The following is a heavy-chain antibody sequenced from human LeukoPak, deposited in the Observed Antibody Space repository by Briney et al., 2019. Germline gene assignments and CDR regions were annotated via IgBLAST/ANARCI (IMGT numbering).Heavy chain of an antibody. CDR1: GGSISSSNW. J-gene: IGHJ4*02. Sequence: SETLSLTCAVSGGSISSSNWWSWVRQPPGKGLEWIGEIYHSGSTNYNPSLKSRVTISVDKSKNQFSLKLSSVTAADTAVYYRARLSIAAAGTTHWGQGTLVTVSS. D-gene: IGHD6-13*01. CDR3: ARLSIAAAGTTH. V-gene: IGHV4-4*02. CDR2: IYHSGST.